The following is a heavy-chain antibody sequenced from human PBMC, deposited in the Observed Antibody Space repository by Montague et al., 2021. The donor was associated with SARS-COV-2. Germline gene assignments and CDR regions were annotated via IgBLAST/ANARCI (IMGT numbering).Heavy chain of an antibody. Sequence: TLSLTCTVSGGSISSGGYYWSWIRQHPGKGLEWIGYIYYSGSTYYNPSLKSRVTILVDTSKNQFSLKLSSVTAADTAVHYCARVRITIIIVVTYFDYWGQGTLVTVSS. V-gene: IGHV4-31*03. CDR2: IYYSGST. CDR1: GGSISSGGYY. D-gene: IGHD3-22*01. J-gene: IGHJ4*02. CDR3: ARVRITIIIVVTYFDY.